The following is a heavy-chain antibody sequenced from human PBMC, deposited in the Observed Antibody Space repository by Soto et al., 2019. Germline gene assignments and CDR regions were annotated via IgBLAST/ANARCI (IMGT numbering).Heavy chain of an antibody. J-gene: IGHJ4*02. CDR2: IYYSGST. V-gene: IGHV4-39*01. D-gene: IGHD3-10*01. CDR3: ARRRLEVRGVYYFDY. CDR1: GGSISSSSYY. Sequence: QLQLQESGPGLVKPSETLSLTCTVSGGSISSSSYYWGWIRQPPGKGLEWIGSIYYSGSTYYNPSLKSRVTISVDTSKNQFSLKLSSVTAADTAVYYCARRRLEVRGVYYFDYWGQGTLVTVSS.